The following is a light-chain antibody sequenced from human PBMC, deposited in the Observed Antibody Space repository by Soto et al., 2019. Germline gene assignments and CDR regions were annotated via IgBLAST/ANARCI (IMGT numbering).Light chain of an antibody. V-gene: IGKV3-11*01. J-gene: IGKJ5*01. CDR2: DAS. Sequence: EIVLTQSPATLSLSPGERATLSCRASQNIDSYLAWYQQKPGQAPRLLISDASYRATGVPARFSGSGSGADFTRTISSLEPEDFAVYYCQQRSNWLVTFGQGTRLEIK. CDR1: QNIDSY. CDR3: QQRSNWLVT.